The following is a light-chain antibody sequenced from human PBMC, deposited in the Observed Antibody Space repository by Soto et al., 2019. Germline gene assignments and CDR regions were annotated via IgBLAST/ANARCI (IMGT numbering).Light chain of an antibody. J-gene: IGKJ4*01. Sequence: DIQMTQSPSSVSASVGDRVTITCRASQGISSWVAWYQQKPGKAPNLLIFAASSLQSGVPSRFSGSGSGTEFTLTISSLQPEDFATYYCKQADTVPLTVRGGTKVEIK. CDR3: KQADTVPLT. CDR2: AAS. V-gene: IGKV1-12*01. CDR1: QGISSW.